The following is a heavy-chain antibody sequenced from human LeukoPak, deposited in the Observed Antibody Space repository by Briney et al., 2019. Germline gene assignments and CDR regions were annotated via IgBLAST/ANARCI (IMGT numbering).Heavy chain of an antibody. Sequence: ASVKVSCKTSGYTFTRYAMNWLRQAPGQGLEWMGWINPNTGNPTYAQAFTGRFVFSLDTPVSTAYLQISSLNTEDTAVYYCAIDQPVAGVSNFDSWGQGTLVTVSS. V-gene: IGHV7-4-1*02. J-gene: IGHJ4*02. CDR1: GYTFTRYA. CDR3: AIDQPVAGVSNFDS. D-gene: IGHD6-19*01. CDR2: INPNTGNP.